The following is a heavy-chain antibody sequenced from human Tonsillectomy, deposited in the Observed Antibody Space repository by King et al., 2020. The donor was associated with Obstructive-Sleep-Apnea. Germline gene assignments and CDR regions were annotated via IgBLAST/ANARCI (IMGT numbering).Heavy chain of an antibody. CDR1: GFTFDDFA. J-gene: IGHJ6*02. CDR3: AKDVDIAGFNGMDV. D-gene: IGHD5-12*01. CDR2: ISWDGGST. V-gene: IGHV3-43D*03. Sequence: VKLVESGGVVVQPGGSLRLSCAASGFTFDDFAMHWVRQAPGKGLEWVSLISWDGGSTYYADSVKGRFIISRDNSKNSLYLQMNSLRAEDTALYFCAKDVDIAGFNGMDVWGHGTTVTVSS.